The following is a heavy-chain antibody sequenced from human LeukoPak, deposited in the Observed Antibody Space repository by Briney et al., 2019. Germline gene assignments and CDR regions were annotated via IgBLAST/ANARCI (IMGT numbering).Heavy chain of an antibody. CDR3: ARGGGYYTSGSYPGY. Sequence: SETLSLTCTVFGGSISSSNDYWGWIRQPPGKGLEWIGCIIYSGSPYYTPSLESRVTISLDTSKNQFSLKLTSVTAADTAVYYCARGGGYYTSGSYPGYWGQGTLVTVSS. J-gene: IGHJ4*02. CDR2: IIYSGSP. D-gene: IGHD3-10*01. V-gene: IGHV4-39*07. CDR1: GGSISSSNDY.